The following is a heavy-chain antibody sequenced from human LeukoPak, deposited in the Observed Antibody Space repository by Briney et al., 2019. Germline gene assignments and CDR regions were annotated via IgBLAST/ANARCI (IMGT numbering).Heavy chain of an antibody. Sequence: ASVKVSCKASGYTFTSYYMHWVRQAPGQGLEWTGIINPSGGSTSYAQKFQGRVTMTRDTSTSTVYMELSSLRSEDTAVYYCARVVGSYYGSGSYPYYFDYWGQGTLVTVSS. CDR2: INPSGGST. CDR3: ARVVGSYYGSGSYPYYFDY. CDR1: GYTFTSYY. D-gene: IGHD3-10*01. V-gene: IGHV1-46*01. J-gene: IGHJ4*02.